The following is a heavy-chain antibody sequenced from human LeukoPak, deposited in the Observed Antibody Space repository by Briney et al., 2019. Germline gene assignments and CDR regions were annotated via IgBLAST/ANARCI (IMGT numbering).Heavy chain of an antibody. CDR2: IYYSGST. V-gene: IGHV4-59*01. D-gene: IGHD6-19*01. CDR3: ARDLGSGWAYNWFDP. Sequence: SETLSLTCTVSGGSISSYYWSWIRQPPGKGLEWIGYIYYSGSTNYNPSLKSRVTISVDTSKNQFSLKLSSVTAADTAVYYCARDLGSGWAYNWFDPWGQGTLVTVSS. CDR1: GGSISSYY. J-gene: IGHJ5*02.